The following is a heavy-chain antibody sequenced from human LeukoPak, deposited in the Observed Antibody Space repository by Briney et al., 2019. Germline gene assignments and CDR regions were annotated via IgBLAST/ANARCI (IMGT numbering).Heavy chain of an antibody. J-gene: IGHJ4*02. CDR2: IYYSGST. CDR3: ARGLAAAGTSYFDY. CDR1: GGSINSYY. Sequence: SETLSLTCTVSGGSINSYYWSWIRQPPGKGLEGIGYIYYSGSTNYSPSLKGRVTISVDTSKNQFSPKLSSVTAADTAVYYCARGLAAAGTSYFDYWGQGTLVTVSS. D-gene: IGHD6-13*01. V-gene: IGHV4-59*01.